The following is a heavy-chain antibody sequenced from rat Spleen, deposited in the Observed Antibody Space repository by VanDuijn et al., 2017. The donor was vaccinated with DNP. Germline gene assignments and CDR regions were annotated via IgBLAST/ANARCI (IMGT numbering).Heavy chain of an antibody. V-gene: IGHV5-20*01. Sequence: EVQLVESGGGLVQPGRSLKLSCAASGFTFTDYYMAWVRQAPTKGLEWVASISYDGGTTYYRDSVKGRFTISRDNGESTLFLQMDSLRSEDTATYYWATSESAGFVSWGQGTLVTVSS. CDR3: ATSESAGFVS. CDR1: GFTFTDYY. D-gene: IGHD3-7*01. J-gene: IGHJ3*01. CDR2: ISYDGGTT.